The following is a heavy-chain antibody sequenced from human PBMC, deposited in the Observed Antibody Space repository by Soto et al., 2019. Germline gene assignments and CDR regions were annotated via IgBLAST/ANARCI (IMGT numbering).Heavy chain of an antibody. D-gene: IGHD3-10*01. J-gene: IGHJ5*02. CDR3: ARDTYYYGAGSYGP. CDR2: ISISSSYI. Sequence: EVQLVESGGGLVKPGGSLRLSCAASGFTFSSYSMNWVRQAPGKGLEWVSSISISSSYIYYEDSVKGRFTISRDNAKNSLYLQMNGLRAEDSAVYYCARDTYYYGAGSYGPWGQGTLVTVSS. V-gene: IGHV3-21*01. CDR1: GFTFSSYS.